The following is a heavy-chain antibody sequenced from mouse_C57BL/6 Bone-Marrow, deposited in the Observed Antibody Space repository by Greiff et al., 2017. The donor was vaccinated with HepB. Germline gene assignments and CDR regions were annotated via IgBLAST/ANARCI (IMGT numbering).Heavy chain of an antibody. CDR1: GFTFSDYY. Sequence: EVKLVESGGGLVQPGGSLKLSCAASGFTFSDYYMYWVRQTPEKRLEWVAYISNGGGSTYYPDTVKGRFTISRDNATNTLYLQMSRLKSEDTAMYYCARRPFRPYYYGSSYYAMDYWGQGTSVTVSS. J-gene: IGHJ4*01. V-gene: IGHV5-12*01. D-gene: IGHD1-1*01. CDR2: ISNGGGST. CDR3: ARRPFRPYYYGSSYYAMDY.